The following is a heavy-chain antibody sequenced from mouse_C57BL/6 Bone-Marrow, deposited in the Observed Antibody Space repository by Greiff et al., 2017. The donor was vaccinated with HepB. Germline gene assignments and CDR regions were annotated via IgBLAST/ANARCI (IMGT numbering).Heavy chain of an antibody. V-gene: IGHV1-59*01. CDR3: ARDYDGSSSWFAY. Sequence: QVQLKQPGAELVRPGTSVKLSCKASGYTFTSYWMHWVKQRPGQGLEWIGVIDPSDSYTNYNQKFKGKATLTVDTSSSTAYMQLSSLTSEDSAVYYCARDYDGSSSWFAYWGQGTLVTVSA. CDR2: IDPSDSYT. D-gene: IGHD1-1*01. CDR1: GYTFTSYW. J-gene: IGHJ3*01.